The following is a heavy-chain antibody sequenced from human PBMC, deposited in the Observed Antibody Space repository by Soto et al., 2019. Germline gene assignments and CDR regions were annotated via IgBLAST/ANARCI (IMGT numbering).Heavy chain of an antibody. CDR1: GVSISSGGYY. CDR2: IYYSGIT. V-gene: IGHV4-31*03. CDR3: ARDLPDYAYVWGSYPAWGGMDV. J-gene: IGHJ6*02. D-gene: IGHD3-16*01. Sequence: TLSLTCPVSGVSISSGGYYWSWIRQHPGKGLEWIGYIYYSGITYYNPSLKSRVTISVDTSKNQFSLKLSSVTAADTAVYYCARDLPDYAYVWGSYPAWGGMDVWGQGTKVTVYS.